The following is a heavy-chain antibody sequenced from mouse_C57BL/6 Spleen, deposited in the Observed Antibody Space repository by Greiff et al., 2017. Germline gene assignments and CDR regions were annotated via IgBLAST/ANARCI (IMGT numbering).Heavy chain of an antibody. Sequence: VQLQQSGAELAKPGASVKLSCKASGYTFTSYWMHWVKQRPGQGLAWIGYINPSSGYTKYNQKFKDKATLTADKSSSTAYMQLSSRTYEDSAVYYSARCSPNWDGAYWGQGTLVTVSA. CDR3: ARCSPNWDGAY. J-gene: IGHJ3*01. V-gene: IGHV1-7*01. CDR1: GYTFTSYW. CDR2: INPSSGYT. D-gene: IGHD4-1*01.